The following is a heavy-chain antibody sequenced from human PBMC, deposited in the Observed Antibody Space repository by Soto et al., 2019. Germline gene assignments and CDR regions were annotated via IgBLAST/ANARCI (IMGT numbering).Heavy chain of an antibody. CDR3: ARESYYDFWSGYYGAFDI. Sequence: EVQLVETGGGVIQSGGSLRLSCAASGFNVSSNYMSWVRQAPGKGLEWVSVMFSSGTAYYTDSVKGRFIVSRDNSKNTLYLQMNSLRAEDTAVYYCARESYYDFWSGYYGAFDIWGQGTMVTVSS. CDR2: MFSSGTA. CDR1: GFNVSSNY. V-gene: IGHV3-53*02. D-gene: IGHD3-3*01. J-gene: IGHJ3*02.